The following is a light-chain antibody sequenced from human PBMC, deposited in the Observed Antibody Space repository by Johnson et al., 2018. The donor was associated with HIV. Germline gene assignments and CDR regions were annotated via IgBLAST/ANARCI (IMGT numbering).Light chain of an antibody. Sequence: QSVLTQPPSVSAAPGQKVTISCSGSSSNIGNNYVSWYKQLPGTAPKLLIYDNNKRPSGIPDRFSGSKSGTSATLGITGLQTGDEADYYCGSWDSSLSALYFFGTGTKVTVL. CDR3: GSWDSSLSALYF. CDR1: SSNIGNNY. J-gene: IGLJ1*01. V-gene: IGLV1-51*01. CDR2: DNN.